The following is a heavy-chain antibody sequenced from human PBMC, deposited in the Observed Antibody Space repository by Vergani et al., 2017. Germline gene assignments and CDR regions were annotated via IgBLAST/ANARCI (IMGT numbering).Heavy chain of an antibody. D-gene: IGHD4-17*01. CDR3: ARDGYGDYYYYYGMDV. V-gene: IGHV1-18*01. CDR2: ISAYNGNT. Sequence: QVQLVQSGAEVKKPGSSVKVSCKASGGTFTSYGISWVRQAPGQGLEWMGWISAYNGNTNYAQKLQGRVTMTTDTSTSTAYMELRSLRSDDTAVYYCARDGYGDYYYYYGMDVWGQGTTVTVSS. J-gene: IGHJ6*02. CDR1: GGTFTSYG.